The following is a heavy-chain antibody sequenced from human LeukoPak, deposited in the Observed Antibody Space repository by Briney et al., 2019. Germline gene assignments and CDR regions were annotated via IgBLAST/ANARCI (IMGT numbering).Heavy chain of an antibody. CDR3: AREGLGYCSSTSCYADVIDY. V-gene: IGHV3-21*01. D-gene: IGHD2-2*01. Sequence: GGSLRLSCAASGFTFSSYSMNWVRQAPGKGLEWVSSISSSSSYIYYADSVKGRFTISRDNAKNSLYLQMNSLRAEDTAVYYCAREGLGYCSSTSCYADVIDYWGQGTLVTVSS. CDR2: ISSSSSYI. CDR1: GFTFSSYS. J-gene: IGHJ4*02.